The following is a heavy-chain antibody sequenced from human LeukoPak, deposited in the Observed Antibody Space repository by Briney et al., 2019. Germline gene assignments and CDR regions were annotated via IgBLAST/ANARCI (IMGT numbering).Heavy chain of an antibody. V-gene: IGHV1-8*03. Sequence: GASVKVSCKASGYTFTSYDINWVRQATGQGLEWMGWMNPNSGNTGYAQKFQGRVTITRNTSISTAYMELSSLRSEDTAVYYCARVEAAGRGFDYWGQGTLVTVSS. J-gene: IGHJ4*02. CDR2: MNPNSGNT. D-gene: IGHD6-13*01. CDR3: ARVEAAGRGFDY. CDR1: GYTFTSYD.